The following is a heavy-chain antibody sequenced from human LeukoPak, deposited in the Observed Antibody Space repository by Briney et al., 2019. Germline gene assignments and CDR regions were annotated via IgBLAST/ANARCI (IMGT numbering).Heavy chain of an antibody. Sequence: GGSLRLSCAASGFTVSTNYMTWVRQAPGKGLEWVSVIYSGGTTYYADSVKRRFSISRDNSKNTLYLQMNSLRAEDTAVYYCARYDYGRSGFDYWGQGTLVTVSS. D-gene: IGHD5-12*01. CDR2: IYSGGTT. J-gene: IGHJ4*02. CDR3: ARYDYGRSGFDY. V-gene: IGHV3-66*01. CDR1: GFTVSTNY.